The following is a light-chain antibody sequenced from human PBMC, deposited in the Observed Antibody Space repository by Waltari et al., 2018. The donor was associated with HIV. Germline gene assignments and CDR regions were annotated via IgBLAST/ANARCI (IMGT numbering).Light chain of an antibody. CDR3: KQYNYWLMWT. Sequence: EIVLTQSPATLSASPGERVTLSCRASQSVHSNLAWYQQKPGQGPRRLIYDAATRATGIPARFSGSGSGTEFTLTISSLQSEDFAIYYCKQYNYWLMWTFGQGTKVEIK. V-gene: IGKV3-15*01. J-gene: IGKJ1*01. CDR2: DAA. CDR1: QSVHSN.